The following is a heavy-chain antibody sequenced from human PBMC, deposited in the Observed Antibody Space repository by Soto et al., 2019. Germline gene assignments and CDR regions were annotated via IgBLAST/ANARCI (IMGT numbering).Heavy chain of an antibody. V-gene: IGHV4-59*01. D-gene: IGHD2-15*01. CDR3: AREWSAFDY. Sequence: SETLSLTCTVSGVSITSYKWSWIRQSPGKGLEWIAYMYSSGSSSYNPSLKSRVTISVDTSRNQYSLQLNSATAADTAVYYCAREWSAFDYWGQGILVT. J-gene: IGHJ4*02. CDR2: MYSSGSS. CDR1: GVSITSYK.